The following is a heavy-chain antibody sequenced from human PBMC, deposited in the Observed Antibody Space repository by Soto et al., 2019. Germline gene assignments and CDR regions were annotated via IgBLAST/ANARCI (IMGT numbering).Heavy chain of an antibody. Sequence: QVQLVQSGDEVKKPGASVKVSCKASGYIFVNYGIAWVRQAPGQGLEWMGWISPYTGNTHSATKVQGRLTMTTDTSTSTAYMDLGSLPSDDTAVYYCVMVDNYVTPTPQDVWGQGTTGTVSS. J-gene: IGHJ6*02. CDR1: GYIFVNYG. D-gene: IGHD3-16*01. CDR3: VMVDNYVTPTPQDV. CDR2: ISPYTGNT. V-gene: IGHV1-18*01.